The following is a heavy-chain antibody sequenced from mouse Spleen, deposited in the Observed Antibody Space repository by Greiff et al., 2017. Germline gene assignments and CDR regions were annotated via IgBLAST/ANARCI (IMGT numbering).Heavy chain of an antibody. CDR2: ISSGGSYT. Sequence: EVKLVESGGGLVKPGGSLKLSCAASGFTFSSYAMSWVRQTPEKRLEWVATISSGGSYTYYPDSVKGRFTISRDNAKNTLYLQMSSLRSEDTAMYYCARNFDYDYAMDYWGQGTSVTVSS. D-gene: IGHD2-4*01. J-gene: IGHJ4*01. V-gene: IGHV5-9-1*01. CDR1: GFTFSSYA. CDR3: ARNFDYDYAMDY.